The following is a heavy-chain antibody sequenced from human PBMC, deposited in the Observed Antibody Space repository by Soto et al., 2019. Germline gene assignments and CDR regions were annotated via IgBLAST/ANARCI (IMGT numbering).Heavy chain of an antibody. D-gene: IGHD2-2*01. CDR1: GYTFTSYG. Sequence: ASVKVSCKASGYTFTSYGISWVRQAPGQGLEWMGWISAYNGNTNCAQKLQGRVTMTTDTSTSTAYMELRSLRSDDTAVYYCARTTHQNNWFDPWGQGTLVTVSS. CDR3: ARTTHQNNWFDP. V-gene: IGHV1-18*04. J-gene: IGHJ5*02. CDR2: ISAYNGNT.